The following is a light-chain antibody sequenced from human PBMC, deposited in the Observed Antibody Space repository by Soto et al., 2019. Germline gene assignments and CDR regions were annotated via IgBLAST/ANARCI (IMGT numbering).Light chain of an antibody. CDR3: CSYAGSSTFPYV. V-gene: IGLV2-23*03. J-gene: IGLJ1*01. Sequence: QSALTQPASVSGCPGQSITISCTGTSSDVGSYNLVSWYQQHPGKAPKLMIYEGSKRPSGVSNRFSGSKSGNTASLTISGLQAEDEADYYCCSYAGSSTFPYVFGTGTKLTVL. CDR1: SSDVGSYNL. CDR2: EGS.